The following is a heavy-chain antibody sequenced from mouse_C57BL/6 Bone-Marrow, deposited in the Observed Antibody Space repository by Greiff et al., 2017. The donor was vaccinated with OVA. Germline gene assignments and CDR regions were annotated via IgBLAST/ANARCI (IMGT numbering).Heavy chain of an antibody. D-gene: IGHD1-1*02. CDR2: ISDGGSYT. CDR1: EFTFSSYA. Sequence: EVKLVESGGGLVKPGGSLKLSCAASEFTFSSYAMSWVRQTPEKRLEWVATISDGGSYTYYPDNVKGRFTISRDNAKNNLYLQMSHLKSEDTAMYYCARDRWFYAMDYWGQGTSVTVSS. CDR3: ARDRWFYAMDY. V-gene: IGHV5-4*01. J-gene: IGHJ4*01.